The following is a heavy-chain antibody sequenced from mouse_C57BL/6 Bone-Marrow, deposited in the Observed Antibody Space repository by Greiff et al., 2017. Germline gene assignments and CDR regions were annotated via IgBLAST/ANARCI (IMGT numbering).Heavy chain of an antibody. CDR2: INPNNGGT. CDR1: GYTFTDYN. J-gene: IGHJ3*01. V-gene: IGHV1-22*01. D-gene: IGHD1-1*01. CDR3: AGDYYGSSYGFAY. Sequence: EVQLQQSGPELVKPGASVKMSCKASGYTFTDYNMHWVKQSHGKSLEWIGYINPNNGGTSYNQKFKGKATLTVNKSSSTAYMELRSLTSEDSAVYYCAGDYYGSSYGFAYWGQGTLVTVSA.